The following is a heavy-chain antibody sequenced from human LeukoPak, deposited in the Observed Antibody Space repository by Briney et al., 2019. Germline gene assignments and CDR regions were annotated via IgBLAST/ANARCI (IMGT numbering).Heavy chain of an antibody. CDR3: ARDYDSSGYFDY. J-gene: IGHJ4*02. CDR1: GGTFSSYA. V-gene: IGHV1-69*06. Sequence: SVKVSCKASGGTFSSYAVSWVRQAPGQGLEWMGGIIPIFGTANYAQKFQGRVTITADKSTSTAYMELSSLRSEDTAVYYCARDYDSSGYFDYWGQGTLVTVSS. CDR2: IIPIFGTA. D-gene: IGHD3-22*01.